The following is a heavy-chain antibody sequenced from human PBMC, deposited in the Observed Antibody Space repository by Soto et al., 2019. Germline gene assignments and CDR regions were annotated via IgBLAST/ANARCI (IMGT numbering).Heavy chain of an antibody. J-gene: IGHJ4*02. V-gene: IGHV1-18*04. CDR3: TREVYVGGVIANGY. CDR2: ISAYNGNT. D-gene: IGHD3-16*02. Sequence: QVQLVQSGGEVKKPGASVKVSCKASGYTFPNYGITWVRQAPGQGLEWMGWISAYNGNTDYAQKFQGRVTMTTDTSTSTAFMELRSLMSDDTAVYYCTREVYVGGVIANGYWGQGTLVTVSS. CDR1: GYTFPNYG.